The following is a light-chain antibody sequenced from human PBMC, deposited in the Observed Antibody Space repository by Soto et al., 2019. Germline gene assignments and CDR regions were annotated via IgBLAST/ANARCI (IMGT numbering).Light chain of an antibody. CDR3: QQTYNTPIT. CDR2: AAS. V-gene: IGKV1-39*01. Sequence: DIQMTQSQSSLSASVGDRVTITCRASHAISNYLNWYQQRPGKAPKLLIYAASSLQSGVPSRFSGSESGTDFTLTISSLQPEDCATYYCQQTYNTPITFGQGTRLEI. CDR1: HAISNY. J-gene: IGKJ5*01.